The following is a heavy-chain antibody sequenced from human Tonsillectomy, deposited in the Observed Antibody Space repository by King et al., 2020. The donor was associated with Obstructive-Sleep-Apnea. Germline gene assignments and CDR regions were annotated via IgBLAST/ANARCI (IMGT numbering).Heavy chain of an antibody. CDR3: ASSNAIDY. Sequence: VQLVESGGGVVQPGRSLRLSCAASGFTFSSYAMHWVRQAPGKGLEWVAVISYDGCNKYYADSVKGRFTISRDNSKHTLYLQMNSLRAEDTAVYYCASSNAIDYWGQGTLVTVSS. CDR1: GFTFSSYA. CDR2: ISYDGCNK. J-gene: IGHJ4*02. V-gene: IGHV3-30*04.